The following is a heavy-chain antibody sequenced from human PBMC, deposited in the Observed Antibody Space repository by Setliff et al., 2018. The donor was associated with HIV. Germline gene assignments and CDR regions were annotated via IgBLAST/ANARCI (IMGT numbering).Heavy chain of an antibody. CDR2: IYHSGTT. CDR1: GSFISSGYF. Sequence: KASETLSLTCTVSGSFISSGYFWGWIRQSPGKGLEWIGSIYHSGTTYYNPSLQSRVTVSVDTSKPQFSLKMNSVTAADTAVYYCAITIVGVTTEMYWGQGTLVTVSS. D-gene: IGHD2-21*02. J-gene: IGHJ4*02. V-gene: IGHV4-38-2*02. CDR3: AITIVGVTTEMY.